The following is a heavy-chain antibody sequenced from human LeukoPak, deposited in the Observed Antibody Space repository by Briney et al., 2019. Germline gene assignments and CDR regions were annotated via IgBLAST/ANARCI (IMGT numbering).Heavy chain of an antibody. CDR3: AKDRHYDYVWGSYPAGQNAFDI. CDR2: ISGSGGST. J-gene: IGHJ3*02. V-gene: IGHV3-23*01. D-gene: IGHD3-16*02. CDR1: GFTFSSYA. Sequence: PGGSLRLSCAASGFTFSSYAMSWVRQAPGKGLEWVSAISGSGGSTYYADSVKGRFTISRDNSMNTLYLQMNSLRAEDTAVYYCAKDRHYDYVWGSYPAGQNAFDIWGQGTMVTVSS.